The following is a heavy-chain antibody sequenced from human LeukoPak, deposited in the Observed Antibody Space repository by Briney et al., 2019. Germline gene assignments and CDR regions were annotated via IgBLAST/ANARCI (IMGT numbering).Heavy chain of an antibody. V-gene: IGHV3-23*01. D-gene: IGHD6-19*01. CDR3: AKDLYSSGWYPMSY. CDR2: IIDSGNSI. Sequence: GGSLRLSCAASGFTFSSCAMSWVRQAPGKGLEWVSTIIDSGNSIYYADSAEGRFTISRDNSKNTLYLQMNSLRAGDTAVYYCAKDLYSSGWYPMSYWGQGTLVTVSS. CDR1: GFTFSSCA. J-gene: IGHJ4*02.